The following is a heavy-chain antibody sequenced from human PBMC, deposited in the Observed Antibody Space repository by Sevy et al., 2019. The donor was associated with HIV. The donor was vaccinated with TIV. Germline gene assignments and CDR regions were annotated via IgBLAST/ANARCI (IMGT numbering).Heavy chain of an antibody. D-gene: IGHD3-22*01. CDR3: ATTKDYYENSGDPFDY. CDR2: ISGSGGDT. Sequence: GGSLRLSCAASGFTFSTYAMSWVRQAPGKGLEWVSVISGSGGDTYYADSVKGRFTISRDNSKNTLYLQMNSLRAEDTAVYYCATTKDYYENSGDPFDYWGQGTLVTVSS. V-gene: IGHV3-23*01. J-gene: IGHJ4*02. CDR1: GFTFSTYA.